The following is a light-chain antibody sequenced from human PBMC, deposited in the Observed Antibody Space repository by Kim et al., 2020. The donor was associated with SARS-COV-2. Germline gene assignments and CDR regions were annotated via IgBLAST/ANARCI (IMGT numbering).Light chain of an antibody. CDR2: EDN. J-gene: IGLJ2*01. CDR3: QSYDSSNHVV. Sequence: VTISCTGSSGSIATNYVQWYQQRPGSAPTTVIYEDNQSPSGVPDRFSGSIDRSANSASLTISGLKTEDEADYYCQSYDSSNHVVFGGGTKLTVL. CDR1: SGSIATNY. V-gene: IGLV6-57*02.